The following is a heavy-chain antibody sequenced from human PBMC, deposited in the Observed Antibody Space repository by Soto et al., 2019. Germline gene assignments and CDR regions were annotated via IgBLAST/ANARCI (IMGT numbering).Heavy chain of an antibody. V-gene: IGHV1-69*12. Sequence: QVQMEQSGAEVKKPGSSVKVSCKASGGTFTTYAISWVRQVPGQGLEWMGGITPIFGSAKYAQKFQGRATITADESTSTAYMGLSSLISEDTAVYYCARDRDSDGICYYFESAYWGQGTLVTVSA. CDR1: GGTFTTYA. D-gene: IGHD3-22*01. J-gene: IGHJ4*02. CDR3: ARDRDSDGICYYFESAY. CDR2: ITPIFGSA.